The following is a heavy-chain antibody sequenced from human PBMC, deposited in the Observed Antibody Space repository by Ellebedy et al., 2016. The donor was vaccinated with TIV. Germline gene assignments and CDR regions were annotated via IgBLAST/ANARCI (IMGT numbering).Heavy chain of an antibody. CDR2: ISGVGGTT. D-gene: IGHD2-2*01. CDR3: AHPGASAAMHFDP. CDR1: GFTFSTYW. Sequence: PGGSLRLSCAASGFTFSTYWMHWVRQAPGKGLVGVSVISGVGGTTRYADSVKGRFTLSRDNAKNTLYLQMNSLRVEDTAVYYCAHPGASAAMHFDPWGQGTLVTVSS. J-gene: IGHJ5*02. V-gene: IGHV3-74*01.